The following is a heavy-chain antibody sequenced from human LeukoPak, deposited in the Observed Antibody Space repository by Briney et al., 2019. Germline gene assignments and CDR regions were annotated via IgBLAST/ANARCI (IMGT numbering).Heavy chain of an antibody. CDR1: GFTFSXYA. Sequence: GGXXRLSCAASGFTFSXYAMNWVRQAPGKGLEWVAVISYDGSNKYYADSVKGRFTISRDNSKNTLYLQINSLRAEDTAVYYCARDAEHTAMGSYYFDYWGQGTLVTVSS. CDR2: ISYDGSNK. V-gene: IGHV3-30-3*01. J-gene: IGHJ4*02. CDR3: ARDAEHTAMGSYYFDY. D-gene: IGHD5-18*01.